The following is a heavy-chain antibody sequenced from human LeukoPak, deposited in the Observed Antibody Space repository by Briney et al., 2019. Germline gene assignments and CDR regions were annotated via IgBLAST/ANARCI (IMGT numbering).Heavy chain of an antibody. Sequence: AGSLRLSCAASGFTFSSYAMSWVRQAPGKGLEWVSAISGSGGSTYYADSVKGRFTISRDNSKTTLYLQMNSLSAEDPAVYYCAKGAYGDYRFFDYWGQGTLVTVSS. J-gene: IGHJ4*02. CDR2: ISGSGGST. CDR3: AKGAYGDYRFFDY. CDR1: GFTFSSYA. V-gene: IGHV3-23*01. D-gene: IGHD4-17*01.